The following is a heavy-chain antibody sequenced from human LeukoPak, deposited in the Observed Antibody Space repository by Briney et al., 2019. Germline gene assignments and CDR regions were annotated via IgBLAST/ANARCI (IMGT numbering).Heavy chain of an antibody. CDR1: GGSFSGYY. CDR2: INHSGST. Sequence: SETLSLTCAVSGGSFSGYYWSWIRQPPGKGLEWIGEINHSGSTNYNPSLKSRVTISVDTSKNQFSLKLSSVTAADTAVYYCARGTHIVATIGNWFDPWGQGTLVTVSS. CDR3: ARGTHIVATIGNWFDP. D-gene: IGHD5-12*01. V-gene: IGHV4-34*01. J-gene: IGHJ5*02.